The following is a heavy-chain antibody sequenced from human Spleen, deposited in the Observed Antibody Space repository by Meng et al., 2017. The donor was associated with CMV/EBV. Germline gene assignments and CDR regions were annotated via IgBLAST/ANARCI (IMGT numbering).Heavy chain of an antibody. V-gene: IGHV3-43D*03. Sequence: GGSLRLSCAASGFTFDDYAMHWVRQVPGKGLEWVSLISWDGGNTYYADSVKGRFTISRDNSKNSLYLQMNSLRAEDTAFYYCAKPFVGANTGGYFDYWGQGTLVTVSS. CDR3: AKPFVGANTGGYFDY. CDR2: ISWDGGNT. J-gene: IGHJ4*02. D-gene: IGHD1-26*01. CDR1: GFTFDDYA.